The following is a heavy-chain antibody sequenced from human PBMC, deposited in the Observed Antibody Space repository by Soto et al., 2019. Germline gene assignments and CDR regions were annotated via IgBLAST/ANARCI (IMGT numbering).Heavy chain of an antibody. V-gene: IGHV1-18*01. CDR2: ISGFNDDT. CDR1: GYTFTSYG. CDR3: ARSGSYYPARNWFGP. D-gene: IGHD3-10*01. Sequence: QVQLVQSGAEMKNPGASVKVSCKASGYTFTSYGISWVRQAPGQGLEWMGWISGFNDDTNHAQKLQGRVTMTKAPSTGTAYMELRSLKSDDTAVYYCARSGSYYPARNWFGPWGQGTLVTVSS. J-gene: IGHJ5*02.